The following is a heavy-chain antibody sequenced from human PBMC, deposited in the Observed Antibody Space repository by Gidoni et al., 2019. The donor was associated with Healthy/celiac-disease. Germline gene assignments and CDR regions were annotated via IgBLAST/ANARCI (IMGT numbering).Heavy chain of an antibody. CDR3: ARDRATGGYMDV. V-gene: IGHV3-30-3*01. D-gene: IGHD1-26*01. CDR1: GFTFSSYA. CDR2: ISYDGSNK. J-gene: IGHJ6*03. Sequence: QVQLVESGGGVVQPGRSLRLSCAASGFTFSSYAMHWVRQAPGKGLEWVAVISYDGSNKYYADSVKGRFTISRDNSKNTLYLQMNSLRAEGTAVYYCARDRATGGYMDVWGKGTTVTVSS.